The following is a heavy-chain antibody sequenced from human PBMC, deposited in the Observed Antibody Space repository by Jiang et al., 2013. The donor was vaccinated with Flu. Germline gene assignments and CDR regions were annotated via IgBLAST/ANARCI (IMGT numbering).Heavy chain of an antibody. J-gene: IGHJ2*01. V-gene: IGHV2-5*01. CDR3: AHSSDSYYYDSSGYLDL. CDR2: IYWNDDK. D-gene: IGHD3-22*01. Sequence: IYWNDDKRYSPSLKSRLTITKDTSKNQVVLTMTNMDPVDTATYYCAHSSDSYYYDSSGYLDLWGRGTLVTVSS.